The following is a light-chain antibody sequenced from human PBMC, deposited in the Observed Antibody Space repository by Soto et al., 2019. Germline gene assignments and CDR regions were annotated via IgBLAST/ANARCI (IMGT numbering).Light chain of an antibody. CDR2: GAS. Sequence: EIVMTQSPATLSVSPGERATLSCRASQSVSSNLAWYQQKPGQAPRLLIYGASTRATGIPARFSGSGSGTEFTLPISRLEPEDFEVYYCQQYDNSPLTFGGGTKVDIK. J-gene: IGKJ4*01. CDR1: QSVSSN. CDR3: QQYDNSPLT. V-gene: IGKV3-15*01.